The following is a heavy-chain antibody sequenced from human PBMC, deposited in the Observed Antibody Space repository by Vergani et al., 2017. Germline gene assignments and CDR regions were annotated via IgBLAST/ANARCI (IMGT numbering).Heavy chain of an antibody. CDR2: IRSKNDGGTA. J-gene: IGHJ4*02. CDR1: GITLKNAW. Sequence: EVQVVESGGGLIKPGGSLRLSCVVSGITLKNAWINWVRQAPGKGLEWIGRIRSKNDGGTADYAAPLKGRLTISRDDSTESAFLLVNNLKTEDTAAYFCYTDYHDYWGQGTLVAVSS. V-gene: IGHV3-15*01. CDR3: YTDYHDY. D-gene: IGHD2-2*02.